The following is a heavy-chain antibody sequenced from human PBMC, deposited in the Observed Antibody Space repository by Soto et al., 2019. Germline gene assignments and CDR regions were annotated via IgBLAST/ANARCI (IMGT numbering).Heavy chain of an antibody. CDR3: AKGLVKTSSWPAD. D-gene: IGHD6-19*01. CDR2: ISYDGSHK. Sequence: HVQLVESGGGVVQPGRSLRLSCAVSGFNFSSYGMHWVRQAPGKGLEWVAVISYDGSHKASADSVKGRIAISRDNSKNTLFLQMNSRREEDTAVYYCAKGLVKTSSWPADWGQGTLVTVSS. CDR1: GFNFSSYG. J-gene: IGHJ4*02. V-gene: IGHV3-30*18.